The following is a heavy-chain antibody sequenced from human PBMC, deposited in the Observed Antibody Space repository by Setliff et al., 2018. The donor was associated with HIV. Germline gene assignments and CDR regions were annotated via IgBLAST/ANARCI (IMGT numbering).Heavy chain of an antibody. J-gene: IGHJ5*02. Sequence: ASVKVSCKASGYTFTSYGINWVRQAPGQGLEWMGWINTKTGNPTYAQGFTGRFVFSLDTSVSTAHLQISSLKAEDTVVYYCARAHLWFGESFPFDPWGQGTLVTVSS. D-gene: IGHD3-10*01. V-gene: IGHV7-4-1*02. CDR1: GYTFTSYG. CDR2: INTKTGNP. CDR3: ARAHLWFGESFPFDP.